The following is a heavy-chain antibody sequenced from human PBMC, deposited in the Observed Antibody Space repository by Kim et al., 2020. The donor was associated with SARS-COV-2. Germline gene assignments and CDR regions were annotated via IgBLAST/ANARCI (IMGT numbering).Heavy chain of an antibody. V-gene: IGHV3-53*01. CDR1: GFTVSSNY. CDR2: IYSGGST. CDR3: ATVLRTRAGFPLVFRY. D-gene: IGHD6-19*01. Sequence: GGSLRLSCAASGFTVSSNYMSWVRQAPGKGLEWVSVIYSGGSTYYADSLKGRFTISRDNSKNTLYLQLNSLRAEDTAAYYFATVLRTRAGFPLVFRYWG. J-gene: IGHJ4*01.